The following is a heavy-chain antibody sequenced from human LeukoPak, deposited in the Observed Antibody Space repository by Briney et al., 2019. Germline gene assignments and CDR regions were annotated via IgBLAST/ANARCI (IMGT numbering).Heavy chain of an antibody. V-gene: IGHV4-39*07. CDR2: ISYSGST. D-gene: IGHD1-26*01. CDR3: ARWVGNRNWFDP. Sequence: SETLSLTCTVSGDSISSGSFLWGCIRQSPGKGLEWIGSISYSGSTYYNPSLKSRVTVSIDTSKNQFSLKMTSVTAADTAVYYCARWVGNRNWFDPWGQGTLVTVS. CDR1: GDSISSGSFL. J-gene: IGHJ5*02.